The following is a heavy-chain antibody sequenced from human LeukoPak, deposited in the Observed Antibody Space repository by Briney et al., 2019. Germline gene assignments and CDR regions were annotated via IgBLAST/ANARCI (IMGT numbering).Heavy chain of an antibody. Sequence: GGSLRLSCAASGFTFSSYAMSWVRQAPGKGLEWVPAISGSGGSTYYADSVKGRFTISRDNSKNTLYLQMNSLRAEDTAVYYCAKYYGSGSYYNVQRYFDYWGQGTLVTVSS. J-gene: IGHJ4*02. D-gene: IGHD3-10*01. CDR3: AKYYGSGSYYNVQRYFDY. CDR2: ISGSGGST. CDR1: GFTFSSYA. V-gene: IGHV3-23*01.